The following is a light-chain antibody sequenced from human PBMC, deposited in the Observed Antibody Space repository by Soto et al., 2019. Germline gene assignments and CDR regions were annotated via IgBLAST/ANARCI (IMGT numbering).Light chain of an antibody. V-gene: IGLV2-8*01. Sequence: QSVLTQPPSASGSPGQSVTISCTGTSSDVGAYDYVSWYQQHPGKAPKLMIYEVSKRPSGVPDRFSGSKSGNTASLTVSGLQAEDEADYYCSSYAGSNTFDVVFGGGTQLTVL. CDR1: SSDVGAYDY. J-gene: IGLJ2*01. CDR3: SSYAGSNTFDVV. CDR2: EVS.